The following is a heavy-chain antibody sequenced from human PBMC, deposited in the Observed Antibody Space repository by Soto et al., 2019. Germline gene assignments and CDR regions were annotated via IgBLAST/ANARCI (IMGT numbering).Heavy chain of an antibody. V-gene: IGHV1-69*13. CDR1: GGTFSSYP. CDR2: IIPISGTA. Sequence: SVKVSCKASGGTFSSYPMSWVRQAPGQGLEWMGGIIPISGTAEYAQKFQGRVTITWDESTSTSYKELSSLRSEDTAVYYCARDASSSGPNSFDRYGRGCLFTVSS. D-gene: IGHD3-22*01. J-gene: IGHJ5*02. CDR3: ARDASSSGPNSFDR.